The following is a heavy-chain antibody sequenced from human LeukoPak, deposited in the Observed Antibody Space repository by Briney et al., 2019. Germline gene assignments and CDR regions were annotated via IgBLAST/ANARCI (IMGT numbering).Heavy chain of an antibody. CDR3: AKDGAWLRFDD. D-gene: IGHD5-12*01. J-gene: IGHJ4*02. V-gene: IGHV3-23*01. CDR2: ISPGGPT. Sequence: GGSLRLSCAASGFTFSNYWMSWVRQAPGKGLEWVSGISPGGPTYYADSVKGRFTISRDDSKNTLYLQMKNLRAEDTAVYYCAKDGAWLRFDDWGQGILVTVSS. CDR1: GFTFSNYW.